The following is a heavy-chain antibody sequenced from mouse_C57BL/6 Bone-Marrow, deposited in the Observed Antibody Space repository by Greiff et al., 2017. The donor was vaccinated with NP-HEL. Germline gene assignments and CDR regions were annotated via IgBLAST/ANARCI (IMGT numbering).Heavy chain of an antibody. Sequence: QVQLQQPGAELVKPGASVKMSCKASGYTFTSYWITWVKQRPGQGLEWIGDIYPGSGSTNYNEKFKGKATLTADKSSSTAYMQLSSLTSEDSAVYFCARGDGGFAYWGQGTLVTVSA. J-gene: IGHJ3*01. CDR2: IYPGSGST. D-gene: IGHD3-3*01. V-gene: IGHV1-55*01. CDR3: ARGDGGFAY. CDR1: GYTFTSYW.